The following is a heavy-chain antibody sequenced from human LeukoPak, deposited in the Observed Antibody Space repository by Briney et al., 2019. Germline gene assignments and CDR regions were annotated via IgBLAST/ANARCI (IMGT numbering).Heavy chain of an antibody. J-gene: IGHJ6*03. CDR3: ASWLGNCTNGVCYKNYYYYMDV. D-gene: IGHD2-8*01. CDR1: GGTFSSYA. CDR2: IIPIFGTA. Sequence: GASVKVSCKASGGTFSSYAISWVRQAPGQGLEWMGGIIPIFGTANYAQKFQGRVTITTDESTSTAYMELSSLRSEDTAVYYCASWLGNCTNGVCYKNYYYYMDVWGKGTTVTVSS. V-gene: IGHV1-69*05.